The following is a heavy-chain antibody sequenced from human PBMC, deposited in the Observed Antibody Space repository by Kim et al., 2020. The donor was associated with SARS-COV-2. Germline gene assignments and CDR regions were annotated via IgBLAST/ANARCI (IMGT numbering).Heavy chain of an antibody. V-gene: IGHV4-34*01. Sequence: SETLSLTCAVYGGSFSGYYWSWIRQPPGKGLEWIGEINHSGSTNYNPSLKSRVTISVDTSKNQFSLKLSSVTAADTAVYYCARGPYCSGGSCYSGYFDYWGQGTLVTVSS. D-gene: IGHD2-15*01. CDR1: GGSFSGYY. CDR2: INHSGST. CDR3: ARGPYCSGGSCYSGYFDY. J-gene: IGHJ4*02.